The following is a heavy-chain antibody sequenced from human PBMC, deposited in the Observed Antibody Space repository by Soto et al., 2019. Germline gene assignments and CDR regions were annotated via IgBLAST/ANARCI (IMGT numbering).Heavy chain of an antibody. Sequence: QVQLVESGGGVVQPGRSLRLSCAASGFTFSSYGMHWVRQAPGKGLEWVAVISYDGSNKYYADSVKGRFTISRDNSKNTLYLQMHSLRAEDTAVYYCAKALLRYCSGGSCYGNGMDVWGQGTTVTVSS. D-gene: IGHD2-15*01. CDR1: GFTFSSYG. V-gene: IGHV3-30*18. CDR3: AKALLRYCSGGSCYGNGMDV. J-gene: IGHJ6*02. CDR2: ISYDGSNK.